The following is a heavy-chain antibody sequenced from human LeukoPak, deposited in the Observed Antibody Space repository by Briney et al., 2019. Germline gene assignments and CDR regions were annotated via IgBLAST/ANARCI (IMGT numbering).Heavy chain of an antibody. CDR2: ISSSSSYI. CDR3: ARDSGSYYEDWFDP. CDR1: GFTFSSYS. J-gene: IGHJ5*02. D-gene: IGHD1-26*01. V-gene: IGHV3-21*01. Sequence: ESGGGLVKPGGSLRLSCAASGFTFSSYSMNWVRQAPGKGLEWVSSISSSSSYIYYADSVKGRFTISRDNAKNSLYLQMNSLRAEDTAVYYCARDSGSYYEDWFDPWGQGTLVTVSS.